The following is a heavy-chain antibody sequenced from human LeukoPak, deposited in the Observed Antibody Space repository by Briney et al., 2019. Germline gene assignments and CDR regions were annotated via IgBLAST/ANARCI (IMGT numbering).Heavy chain of an antibody. CDR2: ISSSSSYI. CDR3: ARALLTTVTTGAFDI. J-gene: IGHJ3*02. Sequence: PGGSLRLSCAASGFTSSSYSMNWVRQAPGKGLEWFSSISSSSSYIYYADSVKGRFTISRDNAKNSLYLQMNSLRAEDTAVYYCARALLTTVTTGAFDIWGQGTMVTVSS. CDR1: GFTSSSYS. V-gene: IGHV3-21*01. D-gene: IGHD4-17*01.